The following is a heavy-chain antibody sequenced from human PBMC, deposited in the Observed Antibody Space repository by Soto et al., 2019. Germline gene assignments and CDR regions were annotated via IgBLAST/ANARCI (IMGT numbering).Heavy chain of an antibody. V-gene: IGHV3-48*01. CDR2: IRGTT. Sequence: GDRRLSCAASGLTCASYSMYWVRQAPGKGLEWVSYIRGTTHYADSVKGRFTISRDNARSSLYLQMNSLRADDTAVYYCARDDSFAFDIWGQGTMVTVSS. J-gene: IGHJ3*02. D-gene: IGHD2-21*01. CDR3: ARDDSFAFDI. CDR1: GLTCASYS.